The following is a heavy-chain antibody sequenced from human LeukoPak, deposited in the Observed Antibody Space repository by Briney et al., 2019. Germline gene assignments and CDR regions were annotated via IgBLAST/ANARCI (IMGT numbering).Heavy chain of an antibody. CDR1: GFTFSSYA. J-gene: IGHJ4*02. V-gene: IGHV3-23*01. CDR2: ISGSGGST. Sequence: GGSLRLSCAASGFTFSSYAMIWVRQAPGKGLEWVSAISGSGGSTYYADSVKGRFTLSRDNSKNTLYLQMNSLRAEDTAVYYCAKDVRVAAVREVMDYWGQGTLVTVSS. D-gene: IGHD3-10*01. CDR3: AKDVRVAAVREVMDY.